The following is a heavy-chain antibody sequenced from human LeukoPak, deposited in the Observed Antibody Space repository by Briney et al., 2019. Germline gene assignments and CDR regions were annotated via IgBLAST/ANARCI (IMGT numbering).Heavy chain of an antibody. D-gene: IGHD3-10*01. CDR1: GYTFTSHG. CDR2: IATYNGYT. J-gene: IGHJ4*02. V-gene: IGHV1-18*01. CDR3: ARDRLVQGVISSPEY. Sequence: ASVKVSCKASGYTFTSHGVSWVRQAPGRGLEYMGWIATYNGYTHYAQKFQGRVTLTTDTSTSTAYMEMSSLRSDDTAVYYCARDRLVQGVISSPEYWGQGTLVTVSS.